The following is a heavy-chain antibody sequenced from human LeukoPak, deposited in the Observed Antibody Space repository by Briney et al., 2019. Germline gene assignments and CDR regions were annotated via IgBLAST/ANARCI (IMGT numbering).Heavy chain of an antibody. CDR2: INTDGRTT. V-gene: IGHV3-74*01. D-gene: IGHD1-20*01. CDR1: GFTFNNHS. Sequence: GGSLRLSCAASGFTFNNHSMHWVRQAPGKGLVWISRINTDGRTTDYADSVKGRFTISRDNAKNTLYLQMNSLRAEDTAVYYCGRDVNWNQIDYWGQGSLVTVSS. CDR3: GRDVNWNQIDY. J-gene: IGHJ4*02.